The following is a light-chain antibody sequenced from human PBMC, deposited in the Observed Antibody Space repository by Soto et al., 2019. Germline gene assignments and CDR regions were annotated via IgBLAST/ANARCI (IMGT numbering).Light chain of an antibody. CDR1: SSDVGGYNY. CDR3: SSRAGNTVA. CDR2: EVN. V-gene: IGLV2-8*01. Sequence: QSALTQPPSASGSPGQSVTISCTGTSSDVGGYNYVSWYQQHPGKAPKLMIYEVNKRPSGVPDRFSGSKSGNTASLTVSGLQAEDEADYYCSSRAGNTVAFGGGTKLTVL. J-gene: IGLJ2*01.